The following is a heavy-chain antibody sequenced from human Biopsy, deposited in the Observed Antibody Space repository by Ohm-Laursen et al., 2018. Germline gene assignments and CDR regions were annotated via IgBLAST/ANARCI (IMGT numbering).Heavy chain of an antibody. V-gene: IGHV1-69*06. J-gene: IGHJ1*01. CDR1: GYSFTSYY. CDR3: ATKLTGYFHH. CDR2: NIPILGTG. Sequence: SSVKVSCKASGYSFTSYYMHWVRQAPGQGLEWLGGNIPILGTGNYAQKFQDRVTVAADTSTSTATMELRSLRSDDTAVYYCATKLTGYFHHWGQRTLVIVSS. D-gene: IGHD3-9*01.